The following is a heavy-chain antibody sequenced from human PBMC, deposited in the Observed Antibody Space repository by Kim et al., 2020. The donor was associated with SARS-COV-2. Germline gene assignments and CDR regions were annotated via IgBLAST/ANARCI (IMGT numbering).Heavy chain of an antibody. Sequence: GGSLRLSCAASGVTLWGAAMSWICQAPGKGLEWVSYISSSGSTIYYADSVKGRFTISRDNAKNSLYLQMNSLRAEDTAVYYCARGPLGGSWPLYFDYWGQGTLVTVSS. CDR3: ARGPLGGSWPLYFDY. J-gene: IGHJ4*02. CDR2: ISSSGSTI. CDR1: GVTLWGAA. V-gene: IGHV3-11*01. D-gene: IGHD1-26*01.